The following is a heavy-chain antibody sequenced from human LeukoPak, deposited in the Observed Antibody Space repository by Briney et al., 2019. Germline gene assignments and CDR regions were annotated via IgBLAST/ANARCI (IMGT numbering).Heavy chain of an antibody. D-gene: IGHD3-22*01. CDR1: GFAFSSYA. V-gene: IGHV3-23*01. CDR2: ISGSGGST. CDR3: AKATYDSSGYYDYYFDY. J-gene: IGHJ4*02. Sequence: GGSLRLSCAASGFAFSSYAMSWVRQPPGKGLEWVSAISGSGGSTYYADSVKGRFTISRDNSKNTLYLQMNSLRAEDTAVYYCAKATYDSSGYYDYYFDYWGQGTLVTVSS.